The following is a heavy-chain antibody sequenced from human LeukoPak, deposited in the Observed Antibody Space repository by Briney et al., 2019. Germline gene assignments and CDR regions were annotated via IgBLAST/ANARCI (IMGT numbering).Heavy chain of an antibody. D-gene: IGHD5-24*01. CDR3: ATDGALGGLHTYYFDY. V-gene: IGHV1-24*01. J-gene: IGHJ4*02. CDR2: FDPEDGET. CDR1: GDTLTELS. Sequence: ASVKVSCKVSGDTLTELSMHWVRQAPGKGLEWMGGFDPEDGETICAQKFQGRVTMTEDTSTDTAYMELSSLRSEDTAVYYCATDGALGGLHTYYFDYWGQGTLVTVSS.